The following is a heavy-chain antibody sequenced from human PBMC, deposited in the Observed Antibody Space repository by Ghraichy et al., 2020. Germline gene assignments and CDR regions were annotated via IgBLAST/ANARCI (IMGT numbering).Heavy chain of an antibody. CDR1: GLTFRNHW. D-gene: IGHD3-3*01. J-gene: IGHJ6*02. V-gene: IGHV3-7*03. CDR2: INRDGSQK. Sequence: GGSLRLSCAASGLTFRNHWMSWVSQAPGKGLEWVANINRDGSQKNYVESVKGRFTISRDNAKNSLYLQMNSLRAEDTAVYYCAREGFLDVWGQGTTVTVSS. CDR3: AREGFLDV.